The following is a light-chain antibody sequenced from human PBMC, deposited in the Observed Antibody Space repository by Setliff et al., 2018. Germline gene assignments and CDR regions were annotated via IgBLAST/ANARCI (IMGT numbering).Light chain of an antibody. V-gene: IGLV2-14*01. J-gene: IGLJ1*01. Sequence: QSALAQPASVSGSPGQSITISCTGTSSDVGGYNYVSWYQQHPGKAPKLMIYEVSDRPSGVSNRFSGSRSGNTAPLTISGLQAEDEADYYCSSYSGSSTLVFGTGTKVTVL. CDR1: SSDVGGYNY. CDR2: EVS. CDR3: SSYSGSSTLV.